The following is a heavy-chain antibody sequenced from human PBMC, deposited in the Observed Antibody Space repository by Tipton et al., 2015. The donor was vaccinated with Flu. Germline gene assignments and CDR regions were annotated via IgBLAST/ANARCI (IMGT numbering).Heavy chain of an antibody. V-gene: IGHV1-18*01. CDR1: GYTFTSYG. D-gene: IGHD3-16*02. J-gene: IGHJ3*02. CDR2: ISAYNGNT. Sequence: QLVQSRAEVKKPGASVKVSCKASGYTFTSYGISWVRQAPGQGLEWMGWISAYNGNTNYAQKLQGRVTMTTDTSTSTAYMELRSLGSADTAVYYCARDFVGRYYDYVWGSYRSTPAAFDIWGQGTMVTVSS. CDR3: ARDFVGRYYDYVWGSYRSTPAAFDI.